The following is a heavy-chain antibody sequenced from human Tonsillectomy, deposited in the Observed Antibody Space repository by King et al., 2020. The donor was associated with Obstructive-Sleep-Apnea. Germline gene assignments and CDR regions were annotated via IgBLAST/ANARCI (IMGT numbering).Heavy chain of an antibody. Sequence: VQLQESGPGLVKPLETLSLTCTVSGGSINSFYWAWIRQPAGKGLEWIGRISSSGFTNYNPSLRSRVTLSVDTSKNQVSLRLTSVSSTDTAGYYGAATIVGTTGWFDPWGQGTLVTVSS. D-gene: IGHD1-26*01. CDR1: GGSINSFY. J-gene: IGHJ5*02. CDR3: AATIVGTTGWFDP. V-gene: IGHV4-4*07. CDR2: ISSSGFT.